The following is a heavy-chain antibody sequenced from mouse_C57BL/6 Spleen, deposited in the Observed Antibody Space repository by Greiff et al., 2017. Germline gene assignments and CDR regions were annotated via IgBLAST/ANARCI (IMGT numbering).Heavy chain of an antibody. D-gene: IGHD2-4*01. Sequence: QVQLKESGPELVKPGASVKISCKASGYSFTSYYIHWVKQRPGPGLEWIGWIYPGSGNTKYNEKFKGKATLTADTSSSTAYMQLSSLTSEDSAVYYCARDDYDGFAYWGQGTLVTVSA. CDR1: GYSFTSYY. V-gene: IGHV1-66*01. J-gene: IGHJ3*01. CDR3: ARDDYDGFAY. CDR2: IYPGSGNT.